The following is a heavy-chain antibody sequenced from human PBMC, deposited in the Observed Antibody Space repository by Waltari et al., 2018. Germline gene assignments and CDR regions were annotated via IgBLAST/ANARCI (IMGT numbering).Heavy chain of an antibody. J-gene: IGHJ3*02. Sequence: QVQLQQWGAGLLKPSETLSLTCAVYGGSFSGYYWSWIRQPPGKGLEWIGEINHSGSTNYNPSLKSRVTISVDTSKNQFSLKLSSETAADTAVYYCARAWISLILGATSAFDIWGQGTMVTVS. V-gene: IGHV4-34*01. D-gene: IGHD1-26*01. CDR1: GGSFSGYY. CDR2: INHSGST. CDR3: ARAWISLILGATSAFDI.